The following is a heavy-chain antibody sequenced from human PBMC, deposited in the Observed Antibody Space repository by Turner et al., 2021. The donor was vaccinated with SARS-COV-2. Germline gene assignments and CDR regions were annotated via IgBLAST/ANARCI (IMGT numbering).Heavy chain of an antibody. CDR2: ISYDGSNK. V-gene: IGHV3-30*18. Sequence: QVQLVESGGGGVQPGRSLRPSCAASGFTFSSYGMHWVRQAPGKGLEWVAVISYDGSNKYYADSVKGRFTISRDNSKNTLYLQMNSLRAEDTAVYYCAKGASQHFDYWGQGTLVTVSS. CDR3: AKGASQHFDY. CDR1: GFTFSSYG. D-gene: IGHD5-18*01. J-gene: IGHJ4*02.